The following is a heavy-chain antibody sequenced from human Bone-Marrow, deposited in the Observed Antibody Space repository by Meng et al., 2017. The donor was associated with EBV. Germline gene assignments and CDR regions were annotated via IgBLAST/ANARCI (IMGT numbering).Heavy chain of an antibody. V-gene: IGHV1-69*01. J-gene: IGHJ4*02. D-gene: IGHD4-23*01. CDR2: IIPIFGTA. CDR1: GGTFSSYA. CDR3: AREQLEGTVATNRPFDY. Sequence: VGLGQAGCELRKPGSAVNVSCKAAGGTFSSYAISWVRQAPGQGLEWMGGIIPIFGTANYAQKFQGRVTITADESTTTAYMELSSLRSEDTAVYYCAREQLEGTVATNRPFDYWGQGTLVTVSS.